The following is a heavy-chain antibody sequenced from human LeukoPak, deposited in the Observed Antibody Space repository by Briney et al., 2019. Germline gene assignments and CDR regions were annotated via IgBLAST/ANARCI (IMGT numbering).Heavy chain of an antibody. J-gene: IGHJ4*02. CDR1: GFTFSSYG. CDR2: IRYGGSNK. V-gene: IGHV3-30*02. Sequence: GGSLRLSCGASGFTFSSYGMLWVRQAPGKGLEWVAFIRYGGSNKYYADSVKGRFTISRDNSKNTLYLQMNSLRAEDTAVYYCAKDIKRAYQLLSPSLHYWGQGTLVTVS. D-gene: IGHD2-2*01. CDR3: AKDIKRAYQLLSPSLHY.